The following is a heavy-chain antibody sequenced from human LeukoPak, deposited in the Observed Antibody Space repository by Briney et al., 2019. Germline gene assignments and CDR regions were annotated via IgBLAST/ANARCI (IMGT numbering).Heavy chain of an antibody. Sequence: PGGSLRLSCAASGFTFSDYYMSWTRQAPGKGLEWVSYISSSGSTIYYADSVKGRFTIPRDNAKNSLYLQMNSLRAEDTAVYYCARDVGLSRPFDYWGQGTLVTVSS. CDR1: GFTFSDYY. CDR3: ARDVGLSRPFDY. CDR2: ISSSGSTI. V-gene: IGHV3-11*01. D-gene: IGHD1-26*01. J-gene: IGHJ4*02.